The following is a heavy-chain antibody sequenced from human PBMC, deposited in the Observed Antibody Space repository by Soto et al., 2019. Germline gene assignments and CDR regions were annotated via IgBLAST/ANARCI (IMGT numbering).Heavy chain of an antibody. CDR2: IYYSGST. Sequence: SATLSLTCTVSGGSISSSSYYWGWIRQPPGKGLEWIGSIYYSGSTYYNPSLKSRVTISVDTSKNQFSLKLSSVTAADTAVYYCASRPITIFGVVTDAFDIWGQGTMVTVS. CDR1: GGSISSSSYY. V-gene: IGHV4-39*01. D-gene: IGHD3-3*01. J-gene: IGHJ3*02. CDR3: ASRPITIFGVVTDAFDI.